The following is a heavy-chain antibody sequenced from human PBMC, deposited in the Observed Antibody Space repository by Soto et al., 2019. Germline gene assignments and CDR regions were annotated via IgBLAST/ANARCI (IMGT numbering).Heavy chain of an antibody. V-gene: IGHV3-64D*08. CDR3: VKDQRIAAAGRGPFDY. CDR2: ISSNGGST. D-gene: IGHD6-13*01. CDR1: GFTFSSYA. J-gene: IGHJ4*02. Sequence: GGSLRLSCSASGFTFSSYAMHWVRQAPGKGLEYVSAISSNGGSTYYADSVKGRFTISRDNSKNTLYLQMSSLRAEDTAVYYCVKDQRIAAAGRGPFDYWGQGTLVTVSS.